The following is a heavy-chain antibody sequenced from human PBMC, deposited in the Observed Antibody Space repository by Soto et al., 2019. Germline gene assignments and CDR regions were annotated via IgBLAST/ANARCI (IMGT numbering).Heavy chain of an antibody. V-gene: IGHV3-66*01. J-gene: IGHJ4*02. CDR3: ARVFFRTSYSDTSGYYFTY. D-gene: IGHD3-22*01. Sequence: GGSLRLSCAASGFTVSNIYMTWVRQAPGKGLEWVSVIYSGDKTYYADSVKGRFTISRDSSKNTLHLQMNSLRAEDTAVYYCARVFFRTSYSDTSGYYFTYWGQGTLVTVSS. CDR2: IYSGDKT. CDR1: GFTVSNIY.